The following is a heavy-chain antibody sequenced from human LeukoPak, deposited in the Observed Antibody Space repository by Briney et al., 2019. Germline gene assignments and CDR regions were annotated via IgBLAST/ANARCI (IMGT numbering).Heavy chain of an antibody. CDR1: GYTFTSYG. CDR3: ANIAVAGTPYFDY. D-gene: IGHD6-19*01. CDR2: ISAYNGNT. Sequence: ASVKVSCKASGYTFTSYGIRWVRQAPGQGLEWMGWISAYNGNTNYAQKLQGRVTMTTDTSTSTAYMEMRSLRSDDTAVYYCANIAVAGTPYFDYWGQGTLVTVYS. V-gene: IGHV1-18*04. J-gene: IGHJ4*02.